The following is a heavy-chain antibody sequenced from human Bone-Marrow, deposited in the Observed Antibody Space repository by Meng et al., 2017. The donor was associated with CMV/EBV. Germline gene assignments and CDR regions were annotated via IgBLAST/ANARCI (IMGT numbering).Heavy chain of an antibody. J-gene: IGHJ4*02. CDR3: ARDFDN. V-gene: IGHV3-7*01. Sequence: GYLRLSCAASGLTISMYWMSWVRQAPGKGLEWVANIKQDGSEKYYVDSVKGRFTISRDNARNSLYLQMNSLRADDTAVYYCARDFDNWGQGTLVTVSS. CDR1: GLTISMYW. CDR2: IKQDGSEK.